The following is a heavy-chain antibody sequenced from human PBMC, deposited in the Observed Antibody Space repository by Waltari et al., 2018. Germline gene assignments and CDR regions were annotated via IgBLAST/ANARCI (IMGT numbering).Heavy chain of an antibody. V-gene: IGHV4-59*08. Sequence: QVQLQESGPGLVKPSDTLSLTCTVSGGPINDGYWNWIRQTPGEGLEWIGHVTYSAATTHIYNPSLRSRVTISADTSRNQFSLKLESVTAADTAVYFCARRRCSRLHCPVEHNWLDRWGQGVLVTVSS. D-gene: IGHD2-15*01. CDR1: GGPINDGY. CDR3: ARRRCSRLHCPVEHNWLDR. J-gene: IGHJ5*02. CDR2: VTYSAATTH.